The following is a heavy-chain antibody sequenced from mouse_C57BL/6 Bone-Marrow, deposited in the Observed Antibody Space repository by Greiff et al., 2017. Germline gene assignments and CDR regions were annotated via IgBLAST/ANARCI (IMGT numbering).Heavy chain of an antibody. CDR3: ARSIYDLYAMDY. D-gene: IGHD2-3*01. CDR1: GYTFTSYW. CDR2: IHPNSGST. V-gene: IGHV1-64*01. Sequence: QVQLQQPGAELVKPGASVKLSCKASGYTFTSYWMHWVKQRPGQGLEWIGMIHPNSGSTNYNEKFKSKATLTVDKSSSTAYMQLSSLTSEDSAVYYCARSIYDLYAMDYWGQGTSVTVSS. J-gene: IGHJ4*01.